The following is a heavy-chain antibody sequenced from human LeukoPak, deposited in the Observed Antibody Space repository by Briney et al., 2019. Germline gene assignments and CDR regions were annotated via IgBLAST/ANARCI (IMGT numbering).Heavy chain of an antibody. D-gene: IGHD2-2*01. CDR1: GGSISSYY. CDR3: ARAGYQLLGGRWFDP. CDR2: IYTSGST. Sequence: SETLSLTCTVSGGSISSYYWSWIRQPPGKGLEWIGYIYTSGSTNYNPSLKSRVTISVDTSKNQFSLKLSSVTAADTAVYYCARAGYQLLGGRWFDPWGQGTLVTVSS. J-gene: IGHJ5*02. V-gene: IGHV4-4*09.